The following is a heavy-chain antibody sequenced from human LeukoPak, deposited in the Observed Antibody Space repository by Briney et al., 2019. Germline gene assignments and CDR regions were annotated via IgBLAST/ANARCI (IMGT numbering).Heavy chain of an antibody. D-gene: IGHD4-23*01. J-gene: IGHJ4*02. Sequence: ASVKVSCKASGYTFTSYGISWVRQAPGQGLEWMGWINPNSGGTNYAQKFQGWVTMTRDTSISTAYMELSRLRSDDTAVYYCARGIGYGGVGIDYWGQGTLVTVSS. CDR2: INPNSGGT. CDR3: ARGIGYGGVGIDY. V-gene: IGHV1-2*04. CDR1: GYTFTSYG.